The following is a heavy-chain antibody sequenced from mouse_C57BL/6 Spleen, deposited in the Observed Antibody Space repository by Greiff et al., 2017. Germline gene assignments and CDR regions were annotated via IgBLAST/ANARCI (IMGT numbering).Heavy chain of an antibody. J-gene: IGHJ4*01. V-gene: IGHV1-18*01. CDR1: GYTFTDYN. CDR2: INPNNGGT. CDR3: ARSLPPYYGSSDGAMYY. D-gene: IGHD1-1*01. Sequence: EVQLQQSGPELVKPGASVKIPCKASGYTFTDYNMDWVKQSHGKSLEWIGDINPNNGGTIYNQKFKGKATLTVDKSSSTAYMGLRSLTSEDTAVYYCARSLPPYYGSSDGAMYYCGQGTPVTASS.